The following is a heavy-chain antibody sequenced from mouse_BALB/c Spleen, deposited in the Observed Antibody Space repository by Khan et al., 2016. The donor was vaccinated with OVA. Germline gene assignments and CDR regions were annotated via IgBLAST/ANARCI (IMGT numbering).Heavy chain of an antibody. CDR2: IDPFSGGT. CDR1: GYSFTTYY. CDR3: KRHGYVAWFTY. Sequence: VQLQQSGPELMKPGASVKISCKASGYSFTTYYIHWMMQSHGKSLEWIGYIDPFSGGTTYNQKFKGKATLTVDKSSSTAYIHLSNLISEDSAGYYFKRHGYVAWFTYWGQGTLVTVSA. V-gene: IGHV1S135*01. D-gene: IGHD2-2*01. J-gene: IGHJ3*01.